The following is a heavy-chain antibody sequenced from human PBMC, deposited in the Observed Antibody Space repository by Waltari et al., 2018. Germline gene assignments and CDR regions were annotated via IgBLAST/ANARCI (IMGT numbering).Heavy chain of an antibody. CDR1: GYTFTGYY. J-gene: IGHJ3*02. CDR2: TNPKRGGA. V-gene: IGHV1-2*02. D-gene: IGHD1-26*01. Sequence: QVQLVQSGAEVKKPGASVKVSCKASGYTFTGYYLHWVRQAPEQGLEWLGWTNPKRGGANYAQKFQGRITMTRDTSISTGYMELSRLRADDTAVYYCARGFRTCWDHDAFDIWGQGTMVTVSS. CDR3: ARGFRTCWDHDAFDI.